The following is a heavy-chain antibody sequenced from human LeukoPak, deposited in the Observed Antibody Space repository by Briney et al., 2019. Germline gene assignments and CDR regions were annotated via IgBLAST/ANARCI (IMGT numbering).Heavy chain of an antibody. V-gene: IGHV3-66*01. CDR1: GFTVSSNY. CDR3: ARRYSNGWYFDY. D-gene: IGHD6-19*01. CDR2: IYSGGST. J-gene: IGHJ4*02. Sequence: GGSLRLSCAASGFTVSSNYMSWVRQAPGKGLEWVSVIYSGGSTYYADSVKGRFTISRDNSKNTLYLQMNSLGAEDTAVYYCARRYSNGWYFDYWGQGTLVTVSS.